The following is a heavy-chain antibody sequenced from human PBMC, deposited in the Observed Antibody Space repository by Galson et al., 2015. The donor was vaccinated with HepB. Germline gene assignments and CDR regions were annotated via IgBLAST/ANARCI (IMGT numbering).Heavy chain of an antibody. Sequence: SVKVSCKASRYTFTGYYMHWVRQAPGQGLEWMGRINPNSGATNYAQRFQGRVTMTRDTSISTAYMELSRLRSDDTAVYYCASKDSSGWAPFDYWGQGTLVTVSS. D-gene: IGHD6-19*01. CDR1: RYTFTGYY. CDR3: ASKDSSGWAPFDY. V-gene: IGHV1-2*06. CDR2: INPNSGAT. J-gene: IGHJ4*02.